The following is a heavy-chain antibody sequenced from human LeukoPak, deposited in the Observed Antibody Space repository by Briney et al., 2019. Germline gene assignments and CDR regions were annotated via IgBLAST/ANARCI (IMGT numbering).Heavy chain of an antibody. CDR3: AKGRGYCTGGSCYSDY. CDR1: GFTFSNYA. CDR2: ISGSDGST. J-gene: IGHJ4*02. V-gene: IGHV3-23*01. Sequence: PGGSLRLSCTASGFTFSNYATSWVRQAPGKGLEWVSTISGSDGSTYYADSVKGRFTISRDNSKNTLYLQMNSLRVEDTAIYYCAKGRGYCTGGSCYSDYWGQGTLVTVSS. D-gene: IGHD2-15*01.